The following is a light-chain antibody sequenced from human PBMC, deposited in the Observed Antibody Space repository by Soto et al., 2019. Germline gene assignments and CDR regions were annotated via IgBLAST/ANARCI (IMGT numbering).Light chain of an antibody. J-gene: IGLJ1*01. Sequence: QSALTQPPSVSGSPGQSVTISCTGTSSDVGSYNRVSWYQQPPGTAPKLMIYEVTNRPSGVPDRFSGSKSGNTASLTISGLQAEDEADYYCSSYTSSSTLMVFGTGTKDTVL. CDR2: EVT. V-gene: IGLV2-18*02. CDR1: SSDVGSYNR. CDR3: SSYTSSSTLMV.